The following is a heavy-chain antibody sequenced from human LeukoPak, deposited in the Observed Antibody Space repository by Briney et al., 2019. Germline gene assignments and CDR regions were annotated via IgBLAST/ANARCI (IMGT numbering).Heavy chain of an antibody. V-gene: IGHV3-30*03. CDR1: GFTFSSYG. D-gene: IGHD3-9*01. J-gene: IGHJ4*02. CDR2: ISYDGSNK. Sequence: GGSLRLSCAASGFTFSSYGMHWVRQAPGKGLEWVAVISYDGSNKYYADSVKGRFTISRDNSKNTLYLQMNSLRAEDTAVYYCATRSRKRYGLFDYWGQGTLVTVSS. CDR3: ATRSRKRYGLFDY.